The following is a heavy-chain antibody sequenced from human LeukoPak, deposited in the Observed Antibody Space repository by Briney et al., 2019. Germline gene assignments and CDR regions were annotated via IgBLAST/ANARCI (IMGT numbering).Heavy chain of an antibody. CDR3: VQGYSSGWSYYYYGMDV. CDR1: GFTFSSYA. CDR2: ISSNGGST. D-gene: IGHD6-19*01. Sequence: GRSLRLSCSASGFTFSSYAMHWVRQAPGKGLEYVSAISSNGGSTYYADSVKGRFTISRDNSKNTLYLQMSSLRAEDTAVYYCVQGYSSGWSYYYYGMDVWGQGTTVTVSS. V-gene: IGHV3-64D*06. J-gene: IGHJ6*02.